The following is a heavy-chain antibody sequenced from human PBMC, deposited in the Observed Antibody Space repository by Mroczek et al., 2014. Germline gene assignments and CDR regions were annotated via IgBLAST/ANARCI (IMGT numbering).Heavy chain of an antibody. Sequence: QVQLVESGGGVVQPGRSLRLSCAASGFTFSSYGMHWVRQAPGKGLEWVAVISYDGSNKYYADSVKGRFTISRDNSKNTLYLQMNSLRAEDTAVYYCAKDGGRTGTMHFDSGHFDYWGQGTPGHRLL. CDR2: ISYDGSNK. V-gene: IGHV3-30*18. D-gene: IGHD1-1*01. CDR3: AKDGGRTGTMHFDSGHFDY. CDR1: GFTFSSYG. J-gene: IGHJ4*02.